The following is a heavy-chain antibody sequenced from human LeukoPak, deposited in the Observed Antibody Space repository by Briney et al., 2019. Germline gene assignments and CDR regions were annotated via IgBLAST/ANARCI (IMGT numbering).Heavy chain of an antibody. CDR3: ARAELLWFGELSNGDAFGI. J-gene: IGHJ3*02. CDR1: GGSISSYY. CDR2: IYTSRST. Sequence: SETLSLTCTVSGGSISSYYWSWIRQPAGEGLEWIGRIYTSRSTNYYPSLKRRVTMSVDTSKNQFSLKLSSVTAADTAVYYCARAELLWFGELSNGDAFGIWGQGTMVTVSS. D-gene: IGHD3-10*01. V-gene: IGHV4-4*07.